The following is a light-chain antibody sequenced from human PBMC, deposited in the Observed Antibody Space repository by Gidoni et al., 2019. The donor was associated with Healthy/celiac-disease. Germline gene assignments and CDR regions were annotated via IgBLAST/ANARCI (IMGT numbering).Light chain of an antibody. CDR1: QSVSSN. J-gene: IGKJ4*01. V-gene: IGKV3-15*01. CDR2: GAS. CDR3: QQDNNWPLT. Sequence: EIVMTQSRATLSVSPGERATLSCRASQSVSSNLAWYQQKPGQAPRLLIYGASTRATGIPARFSGSGSGTEFTLTISSLQSEDFAVYYCQQDNNWPLTFGGGTKVEIK.